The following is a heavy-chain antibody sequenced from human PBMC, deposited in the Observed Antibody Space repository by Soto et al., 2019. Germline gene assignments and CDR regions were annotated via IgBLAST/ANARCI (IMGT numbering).Heavy chain of an antibody. CDR2: ISGSGGST. J-gene: IGHJ4*02. Sequence: GESLKISCAASGFTFSSYAMSWVRQAPGKGLEWVSAISGSGGSTYYADSVKGRFTISRDNSKNTLYLQMNSLRAEDTAVYYCAKSPFMGAARPSFDYWGQGTLVTVSS. D-gene: IGHD6-6*01. CDR1: GFTFSSYA. CDR3: AKSPFMGAARPSFDY. V-gene: IGHV3-23*01.